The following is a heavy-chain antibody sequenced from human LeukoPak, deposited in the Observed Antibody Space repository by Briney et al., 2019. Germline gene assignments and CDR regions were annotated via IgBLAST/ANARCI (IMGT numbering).Heavy chain of an antibody. D-gene: IGHD1-26*01. CDR3: ARDQRHSGSYFGDY. CDR2: ISSGSAHI. V-gene: IGHV3-21*01. CDR1: GFIFTSFS. Sequence: GGSLRLSCAASGFIFTSFSMNWVRQAPGKGLEWVSSISSGSAHIYYADSVKGRFTISRDNAKNSLYLQMNSLRVEDTAVYYCARDQRHSGSYFGDYWGQGTLVTVSS. J-gene: IGHJ4*02.